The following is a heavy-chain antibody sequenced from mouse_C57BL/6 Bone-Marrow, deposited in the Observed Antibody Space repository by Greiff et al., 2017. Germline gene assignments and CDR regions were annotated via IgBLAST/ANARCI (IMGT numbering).Heavy chain of an antibody. CDR2: INYDGSST. CDR3: ARDLSNYNGSSSWYFDV. V-gene: IGHV5-16*01. D-gene: IGHD1-1*01. J-gene: IGHJ1*03. CDR1: GFTFSDYY. Sequence: EVIVVESEGGLVQPGSSMKLSCTASGFTFSDYYMAWVRQVPEKGLELVANINYDGSSTYYLDSLKSRFIISRDNAKNILYLQMSSLKSEDTTTYYCARDLSNYNGSSSWYFDVWGTGTTVTVSS.